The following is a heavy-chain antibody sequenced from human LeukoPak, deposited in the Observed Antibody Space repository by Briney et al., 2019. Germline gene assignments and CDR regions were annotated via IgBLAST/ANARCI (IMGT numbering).Heavy chain of an antibody. CDR3: ARLDDYDILTGSSFGT. Sequence: GESLKISCKGSGYSFTNYWIGWVRQMPGKGLEWMGIIYPGDSDTRYSPSFQGQVTISADNSITTTYLQWTSLKASDTAMYYCARLDDYDILTGSSFGTWGQGTLVTVSS. CDR1: GYSFTNYW. J-gene: IGHJ5*02. V-gene: IGHV5-51*01. CDR2: IYPGDSDT. D-gene: IGHD3-9*01.